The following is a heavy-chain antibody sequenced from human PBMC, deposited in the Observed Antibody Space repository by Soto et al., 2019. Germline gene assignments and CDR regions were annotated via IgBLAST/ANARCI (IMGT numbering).Heavy chain of an antibody. CDR2: ITPIFGTA. D-gene: IGHD6-6*01. V-gene: IGHV1-69*13. Sequence: SVKVSCKASGGTFSSYAISWVRQAPGQGLEWMGGITPIFGTANYAQKFQGRVTITADESTSTAYMELSSLRSEDTAVYYCARGIAARPTLRSYYYYGMGVWGQGTTVTVSS. J-gene: IGHJ6*02. CDR1: GGTFSSYA. CDR3: ARGIAARPTLRSYYYYGMGV.